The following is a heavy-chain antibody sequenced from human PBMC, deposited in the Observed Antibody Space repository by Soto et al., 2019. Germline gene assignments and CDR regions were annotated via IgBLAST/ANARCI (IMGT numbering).Heavy chain of an antibody. V-gene: IGHV1-3*01. J-gene: IGHJ4*02. D-gene: IGHD6-19*01. CDR2: IIAGNGNT. CDR3: ARSFGSGWYIDY. CDR1: GYTFTNYA. Sequence: ASVKVSCKASGYTFTNYAIHWVRLAPGQSLEWMVWIIAGNGNTKYSQKFQGRATFTRDTSASTAYMELSSLTSEDTTMYYCARSFGSGWYIDYWGQGTLVTVSS.